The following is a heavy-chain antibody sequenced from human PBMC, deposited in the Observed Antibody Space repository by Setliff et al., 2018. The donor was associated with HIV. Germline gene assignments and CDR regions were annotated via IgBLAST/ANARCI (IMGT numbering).Heavy chain of an antibody. Sequence: SETLSLTCSVSSGSFSGCHWNGIRQPAGKGLEWIGRIYYTGNTDYNPSLKSRVTMSMDTSKNQISLKLNSMTAADTAVYYCAKHDFGEGSCFDPWGQGSLVTVSS. CDR3: AKHDFGEGSCFDP. D-gene: IGHD3-16*01. J-gene: IGHJ5*02. CDR1: SGSFSGCH. V-gene: IGHV4-4*07. CDR2: IYYTGNT.